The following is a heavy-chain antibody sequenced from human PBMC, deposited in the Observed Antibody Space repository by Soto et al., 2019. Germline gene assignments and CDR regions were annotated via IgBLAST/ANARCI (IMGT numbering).Heavy chain of an antibody. CDR3: AKDLQFSGWVGLYYFDY. D-gene: IGHD6-19*01. V-gene: IGHV3-23*01. CDR2: IVGSGAST. CDR1: GFTFSSYA. Sequence: EVQLLESGGGLVQPGGSLRLSCAASGFTFSSYAMSWVRQAPGKGLEWVSGIVGSGASTYYADSVKGRFTISRDNSKNTLFMQMTSLRAEDTAVYYCAKDLQFSGWVGLYYFDYWGQGTLVTVSS. J-gene: IGHJ4*02.